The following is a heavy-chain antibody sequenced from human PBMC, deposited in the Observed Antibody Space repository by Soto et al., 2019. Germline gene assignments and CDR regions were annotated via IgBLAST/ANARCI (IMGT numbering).Heavy chain of an antibody. CDR3: ARDGINTSCYDY. V-gene: IGHV3-21*01. D-gene: IGHD2-2*01. CDR2: ISSSSSYI. CDR1: GFTFSSYS. Sequence: GGSLRLSCAASGFTFSSYSMNWVRQAPGKGLEWVSSISSSSSYIYYADSVKGRFTISRDNAKNSLYLQMNSLRAEDTAVYYCARDGINTSCYDYWGQGTLVTVSS. J-gene: IGHJ4*02.